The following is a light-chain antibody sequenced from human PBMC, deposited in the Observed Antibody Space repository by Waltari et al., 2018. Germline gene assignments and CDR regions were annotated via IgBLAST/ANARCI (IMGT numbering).Light chain of an antibody. CDR3: GTCDSSVNHGPV. J-gene: IGLJ2*01. V-gene: IGLV1-51*01. CDR2: DKN. Sequence: QSVLTQPPSVSAAPGQMVTISCSGSSSNIGKNYVSWYQQNPGTAPKLLIYDKNKRAAGILVLFSGSQSGTSASLGMTGLRTCEQADYYCGTCDSSVNHGPVFGGGIKLTVL. CDR1: SSNIGKNY.